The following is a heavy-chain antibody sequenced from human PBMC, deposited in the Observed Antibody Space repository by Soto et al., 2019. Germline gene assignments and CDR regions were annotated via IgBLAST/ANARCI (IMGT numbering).Heavy chain of an antibody. J-gene: IGHJ4*02. Sequence: QVQLVQSGAEVKKPGSSLKVSGKASGGTFTTYVITGLQLPPGQGLEWRGGIIPKFGTTNYAQKFRGRVTITADESTNTAYMELNYLRSEDTAVYFCARELDPYYGGNSLSLDYWGQGTLVTVSS. CDR1: GGTFTTYV. D-gene: IGHD4-17*01. CDR3: ARELDPYYGGNSLSLDY. V-gene: IGHV1-69*13. CDR2: IIPKFGTT.